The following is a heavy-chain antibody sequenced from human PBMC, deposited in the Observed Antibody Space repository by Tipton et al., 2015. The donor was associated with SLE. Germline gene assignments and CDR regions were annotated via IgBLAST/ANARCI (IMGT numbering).Heavy chain of an antibody. CDR2: INHSGST. CDR1: GGSFSVYY. J-gene: IGHJ4*02. D-gene: IGHD4/OR15-4a*01. CDR3: ARRCAKGLGY. V-gene: IGHV4-34*01. Sequence: GLVKPSETLSLTCAFYGGSFSVYYWTWIRQPPGRGLEWIGEINHSGSTNYNPSLKSRVTISVDTSKNQFSLKLRSVAAADAAVYYCARRCAKGLGYWGQGTLVTVSS.